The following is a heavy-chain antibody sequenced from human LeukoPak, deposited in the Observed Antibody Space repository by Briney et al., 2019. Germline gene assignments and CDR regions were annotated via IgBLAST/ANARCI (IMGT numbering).Heavy chain of an antibody. J-gene: IGHJ4*02. Sequence: SETLSLTCAVSGGSISSGSYSWSWIRQPPGKGLEWIGYIYPRGSTYYNPSLKSRVILSLDKSANQFSLNLSSVTAADTAVYYCARVNGYSSSSGFDYWGQGTLVTVSS. CDR2: IYPRGST. D-gene: IGHD6-6*01. V-gene: IGHV4-30-2*01. CDR1: GGSISSGSYS. CDR3: ARVNGYSSSSGFDY.